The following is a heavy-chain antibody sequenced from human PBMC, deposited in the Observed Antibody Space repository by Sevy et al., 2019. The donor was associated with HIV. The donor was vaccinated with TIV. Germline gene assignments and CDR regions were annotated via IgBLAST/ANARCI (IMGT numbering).Heavy chain of an antibody. J-gene: IGHJ6*02. CDR3: ANSRGRYEGSSWLYYYYLMDV. D-gene: IGHD6-13*01. CDR2: ISNDGSDK. CDR1: GFTFSRYG. V-gene: IGHV3-30*18. Sequence: GGSLRLSCAAAGFTFSRYGMHWARQAPGKGLEWVAVISNDGSDKEYADSVEGRFTVSRDNSKDTVYLQMNSLRPEDTAVYYCANSRGRYEGSSWLYYYYLMDVWGQGTTVTVSS.